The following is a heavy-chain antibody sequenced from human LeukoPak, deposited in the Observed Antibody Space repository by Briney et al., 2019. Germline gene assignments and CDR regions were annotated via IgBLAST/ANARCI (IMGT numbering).Heavy chain of an antibody. Sequence: GGSLRLPCTASGFTFGDYAMSWIRQAPGKGPEWVSYITSSGSTIYYADSVKGRFTISRDNAKNSLYLQINSLRAEDTAVYYCARVRIRLVVVPPASGWFYMDVWGKGTTVTVSS. CDR1: GFTFGDYA. CDR2: ITSSGSTI. J-gene: IGHJ6*03. CDR3: ARVRIRLVVVPPASGWFYMDV. D-gene: IGHD2-2*01. V-gene: IGHV3-11*04.